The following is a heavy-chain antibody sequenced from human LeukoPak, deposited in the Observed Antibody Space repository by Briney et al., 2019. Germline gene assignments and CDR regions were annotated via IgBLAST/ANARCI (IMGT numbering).Heavy chain of an antibody. Sequence: GGSLRLSCAASGFTFSSYAMHWVRQAPGKGLEWVAVISYDGSNKYYADSVKGRFTISRDNSKNTLYLQMNSLRAEDTAVYYCARNYDILTGYNDAFDIWGQGTMVTVSS. CDR2: ISYDGSNK. V-gene: IGHV3-30-3*01. CDR1: GFTFSSYA. D-gene: IGHD3-9*01. J-gene: IGHJ3*02. CDR3: ARNYDILTGYNDAFDI.